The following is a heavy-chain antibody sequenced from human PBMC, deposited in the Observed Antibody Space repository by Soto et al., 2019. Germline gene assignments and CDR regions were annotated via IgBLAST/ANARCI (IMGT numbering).Heavy chain of an antibody. CDR2: IIPIFGTA. D-gene: IGHD2-2*01. CDR3: ARDGGGYCSSTSCYARGAY. CDR1: GGTFSSYA. Sequence: QVQLVHSGAEVKKPGSSVKVSCKASGGTFSSYAISWVRQAPGQGLEWMGGIIPIFGTANYAQKFQGRVTITADESTSTAYMELSSLRSEDTAVYYCARDGGGYCSSTSCYARGAYWGQGTLVTVSS. V-gene: IGHV1-69*01. J-gene: IGHJ4*02.